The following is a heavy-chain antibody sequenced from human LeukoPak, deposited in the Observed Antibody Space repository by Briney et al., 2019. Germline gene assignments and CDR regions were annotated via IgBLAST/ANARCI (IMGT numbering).Heavy chain of an antibody. D-gene: IGHD3-10*01. CDR3: ARHYGP. J-gene: IGHJ5*02. CDR1: NGSIISYY. Sequence: SETLSLTCTVSNGSIISYYWSWIRQPPGKGLEWIGSIYDSGSTYYNPSLKSRVTISVDTSKNQFSLKLNSVTAADTAVYYCARHYGPWGQGTLVTVSS. CDR2: IYDSGST. V-gene: IGHV4-39*01.